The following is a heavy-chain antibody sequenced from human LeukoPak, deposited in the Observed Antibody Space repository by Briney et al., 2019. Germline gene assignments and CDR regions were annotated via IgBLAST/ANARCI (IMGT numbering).Heavy chain of an antibody. Sequence: GASVKVSWKASGYTFTNYGIFWVRQAPGQGLEWMGWISAYSGNTNYAQKLQGRVTMTTETSTSTAYMELESLRSDDTAVYYCAISQGSYYDTSGYLGGDYWGQGTLVTVSS. CDR2: ISAYSGNT. CDR1: GYTFTNYG. CDR3: AISQGSYYDTSGYLGGDY. V-gene: IGHV1-18*01. D-gene: IGHD3-22*01. J-gene: IGHJ4*02.